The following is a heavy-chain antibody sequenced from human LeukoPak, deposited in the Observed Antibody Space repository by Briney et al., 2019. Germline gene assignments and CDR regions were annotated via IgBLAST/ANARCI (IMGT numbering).Heavy chain of an antibody. CDR2: IIPILGIA. Sequence: GASVKVSCKASGGTFSSYAISWVRQAPGQGLEWMGRIIPILGIANYAQKFQGRVTITADKSTSTVYMELSSLRSEDTAVYYCARDSGRGSYLTLGDYWGQGTLVTVSS. CDR3: ARDSGRGSYLTLGDY. CDR1: GGTFSSYA. V-gene: IGHV1-69*04. J-gene: IGHJ4*02. D-gene: IGHD1-26*01.